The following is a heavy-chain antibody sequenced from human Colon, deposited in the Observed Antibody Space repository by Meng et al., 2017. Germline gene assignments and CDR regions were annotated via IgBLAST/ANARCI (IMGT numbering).Heavy chain of an antibody. CDR2: TYYRSKWYN. D-gene: IGHD3-22*01. CDR1: GDSVSSNSAA. V-gene: IGHV6-1*01. J-gene: IGHJ4*02. CDR3: ARDSSSSAYSPFDY. Sequence: QLQQSGPGLVMPPRTPSLTCAISGDSVSSNSAAWNWIRQSPSRGLEWLGRTYYRSKWYNDYAVSVKSRITINPDTSKNQFSLQLNSVTPEDTAVYYCARDSSSSAYSPFDYWGQGTLVTVSS.